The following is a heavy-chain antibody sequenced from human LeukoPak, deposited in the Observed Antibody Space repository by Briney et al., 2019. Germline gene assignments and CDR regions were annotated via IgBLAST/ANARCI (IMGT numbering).Heavy chain of an antibody. CDR3: ARDTNNGLDV. J-gene: IGHJ6*02. CDR1: GFTFSEYY. D-gene: IGHD1-14*01. Sequence: GGSLRLSCAASGFTFSEYYITWIRQAPGKGLEWVSHISSSGRLMQYADSVRGRFTITRDNAQNFMSLRMNNLKPEDTAVYYCARDTNNGLDVWGRGTTVTAS. V-gene: IGHV3-11*01. CDR2: ISSSGRLM.